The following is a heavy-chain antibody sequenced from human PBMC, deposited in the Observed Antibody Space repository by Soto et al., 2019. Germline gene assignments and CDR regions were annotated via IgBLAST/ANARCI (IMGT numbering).Heavy chain of an antibody. Sequence: LGESLKISCNGSGYSFTSYWISWVRQMPGKGLEWMGRIDPSDSYTNYSPSFQGHVTISADKSISTAYLQWSSLKASDTAMYYCARLGVKAFDIWGQGTMVTVSS. CDR2: IDPSDSYT. J-gene: IGHJ3*02. CDR3: ARLGVKAFDI. V-gene: IGHV5-10-1*01. CDR1: GYSFTSYW. D-gene: IGHD3-3*01.